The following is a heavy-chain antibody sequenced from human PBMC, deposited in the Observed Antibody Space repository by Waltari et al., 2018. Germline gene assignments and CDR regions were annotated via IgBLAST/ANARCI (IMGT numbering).Heavy chain of an antibody. CDR2: IYYSGST. D-gene: IGHD3-3*01. V-gene: IGHV4-59*01. CDR3: ARGRSDTIFGVVIGVVDV. J-gene: IGHJ6*04. CDR1: GGSISSYY. Sequence: QVQLQESGPGLVKPSETLSLTCTVSGGSISSYYWSWIRQPPGKGLEWIGYIYYSGSTNYNPSLKSRVTRSVDTSKNQCSLKLSSVTAADTAVYYCARGRSDTIFGVVIGVVDVWGKGTTVTVSS.